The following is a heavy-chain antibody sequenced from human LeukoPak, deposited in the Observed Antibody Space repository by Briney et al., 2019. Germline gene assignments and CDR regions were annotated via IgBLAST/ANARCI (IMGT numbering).Heavy chain of an antibody. Sequence: GGSLRLSCAASGFTFSSYAMSWVRQAPGKGLEWVSAISGSGGSTYYADSVKGRFTISRDNSKNTLYLQVNSLRAEDTAVYYCAKGSKIAVAGYNWFDPWGQGTLVTVSS. D-gene: IGHD6-19*01. CDR3: AKGSKIAVAGYNWFDP. J-gene: IGHJ5*02. CDR2: ISGSGGST. V-gene: IGHV3-23*01. CDR1: GFTFSSYA.